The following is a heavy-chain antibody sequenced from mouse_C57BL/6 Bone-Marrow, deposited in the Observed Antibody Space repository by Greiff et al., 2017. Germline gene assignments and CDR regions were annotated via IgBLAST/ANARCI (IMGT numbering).Heavy chain of an antibody. CDR1: GYSITSGYY. J-gene: IGHJ3*01. CDR3: ARGGYGNYPLAY. CDR2: ISYDGSN. D-gene: IGHD2-1*01. Sequence: DVQLVESGPGLVKPSQSLSLTCSVTGYSITSGYYWNWIRQFPGNKLEWMGYISYDGSNNYNPSLKNRISITRDTSKNQFFLKLNSVTTEDTATYYCARGGYGNYPLAYWGQGTLVTVSA. V-gene: IGHV3-6*01.